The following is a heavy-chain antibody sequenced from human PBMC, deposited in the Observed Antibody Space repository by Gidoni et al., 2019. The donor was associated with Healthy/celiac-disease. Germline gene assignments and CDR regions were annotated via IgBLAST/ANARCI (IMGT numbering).Heavy chain of an antibody. CDR2: IYYSGST. Sequence: QVQLQESGPGLVKPSQTLSLTCTVSGGSISSGGYYWSWIRQHPGKGLEWSGSIYYSGSTYYNPSLKSRVTIAVDTSKNQFSLKLSSVTAADTAVYYCARFERFAFPPIAVAGTEVSGMDVWGQGTTVTVSS. CDR3: ARFERFAFPPIAVAGTEVSGMDV. D-gene: IGHD6-19*01. J-gene: IGHJ6*02. V-gene: IGHV4-31*03. CDR1: GGSISSGGYY.